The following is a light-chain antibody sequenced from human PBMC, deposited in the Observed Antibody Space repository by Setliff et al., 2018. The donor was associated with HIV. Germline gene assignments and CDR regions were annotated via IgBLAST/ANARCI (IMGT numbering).Light chain of an antibody. CDR1: RSDVGNTLS. J-gene: IGLJ3*02. CDR2: EVD. V-gene: IGLV2-23*02. Sequence: QSVLAQPASVSGSPGQSITISCTGSRSDVGNTLSVSWYQQNVGEVPKLLIYEVDRRPSGISPRFSGSKSGNTASLTISGLQVEDEADYYCCSYGSGDIWVFGGGTKVTVL. CDR3: CSYGSGDIWV.